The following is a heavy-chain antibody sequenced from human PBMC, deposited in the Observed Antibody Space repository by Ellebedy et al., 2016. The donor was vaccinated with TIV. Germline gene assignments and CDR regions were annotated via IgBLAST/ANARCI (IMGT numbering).Heavy chain of an antibody. CDR1: GFTFSSYS. CDR2: ISSSSSTI. Sequence: PGGSLRLSCAASGFTFSSYSMNWVRQAPGEGLEWVSYISSSSSTIYYADSVKGRFTISRDNAKDSLYLQMNSLRGDDTDVYYCARDGVGASPRADYWGQGTLVTVSS. CDR3: ARDGVGASPRADY. D-gene: IGHD1-26*01. V-gene: IGHV3-48*04. J-gene: IGHJ4*02.